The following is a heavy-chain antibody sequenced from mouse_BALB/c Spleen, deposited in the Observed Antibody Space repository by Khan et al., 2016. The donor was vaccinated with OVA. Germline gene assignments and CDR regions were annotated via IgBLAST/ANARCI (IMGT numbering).Heavy chain of an antibody. D-gene: IGHD2-14*01. CDR1: GDFITSGY. Sequence: EVQLQESGPSLVKPSQTLSLTCSVTGDFITSGYWNWIRKFPGNKLEYMGYISSSDSTFYNPSLKSRISITRDTSKNQYYLQLNSVTTEDTATYYCARWNYRYDGYFDYWGQGTTLTVSS. CDR3: ARWNYRYDGYFDY. CDR2: ISSSDST. V-gene: IGHV3-8*02. J-gene: IGHJ2*01.